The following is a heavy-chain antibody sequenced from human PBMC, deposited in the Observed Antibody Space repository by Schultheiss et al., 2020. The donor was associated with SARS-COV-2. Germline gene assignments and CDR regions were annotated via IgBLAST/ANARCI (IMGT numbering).Heavy chain of an antibody. D-gene: IGHD4-23*01. V-gene: IGHV3-30*18. CDR2: ISYDGSNK. CDR1: GFTFSSYG. Sequence: GESLKISCAASGFTFSSYGMHWVRQAPGKGLEWVAVISYDGSNKYYADSVKGRFTISRDNSKNTLYLQMNSLRAEDTAVYYCAKDRGTVVTPPWYWGQGTLVTVSS. J-gene: IGHJ4*02. CDR3: AKDRGTVVTPPWY.